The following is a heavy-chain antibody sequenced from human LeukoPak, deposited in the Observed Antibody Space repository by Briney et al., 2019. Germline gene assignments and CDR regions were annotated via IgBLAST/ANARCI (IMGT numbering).Heavy chain of an antibody. CDR1: GYTFTGYY. V-gene: IGHV1-2*02. CDR2: INPNSGGT. J-gene: IGHJ4*02. D-gene: IGHD3-3*01. Sequence: ASVKVSCKASGYTFTGYYMHWVRQAPGQGLEWMGWINPNSGGTNYAQKFQGGVTMTRDTSISTAYMELSRLRSDDTAVYYCAREITIFGSAAGYFDYWGQGTLVTVSS. CDR3: AREITIFGSAAGYFDY.